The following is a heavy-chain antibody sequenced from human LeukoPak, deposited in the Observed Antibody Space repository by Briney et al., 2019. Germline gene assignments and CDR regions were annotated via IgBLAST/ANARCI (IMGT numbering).Heavy chain of an antibody. CDR2: IYYSGST. CDR1: GGSISSYY. Sequence: SETLSLTCTVSGGSISSYYWSWIRQPPGKGLEWIGYIYYSGSTNCNPSVKSRVAMSVDTSKKQFSLKLSSLTAADTAVYYCASGGYTSSWYVVDYWGQGTLVTVSS. V-gene: IGHV4-59*01. J-gene: IGHJ4*02. D-gene: IGHD6-13*01. CDR3: ASGGYTSSWYVVDY.